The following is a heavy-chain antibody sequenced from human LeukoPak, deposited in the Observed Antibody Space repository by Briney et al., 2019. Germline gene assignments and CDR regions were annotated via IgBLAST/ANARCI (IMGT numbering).Heavy chain of an antibody. D-gene: IGHD3-10*01. CDR3: ATKRDYGSGSYYNE. CDR1: GGSFSGYY. J-gene: IGHJ4*02. CDR2: INHSGDT. Sequence: PSETLSLTCAVYGGSFSGYYWSWIRQPPGKGLEWIGEINHSGDTNYNPSLKSRVTISIDTSKNQFSLKLNSVTAADTALYYCATKRDYGSGSYYNEWGQGTLVAVFS. V-gene: IGHV4-34*01.